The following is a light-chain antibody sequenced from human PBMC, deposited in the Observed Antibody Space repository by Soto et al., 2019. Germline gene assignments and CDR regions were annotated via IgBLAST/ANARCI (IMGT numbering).Light chain of an antibody. Sequence: DIQMTQSPSTVSASVGDAVTITCRASQSISTWLAWYQQKPGKAPNLLISDASTLESGGPSGFSGSGSGTEFTLTISSLQPDDSATYYCQQYNSYPYTFGQGTKLEIK. J-gene: IGKJ2*01. CDR2: DAS. V-gene: IGKV1-5*01. CDR3: QQYNSYPYT. CDR1: QSISTW.